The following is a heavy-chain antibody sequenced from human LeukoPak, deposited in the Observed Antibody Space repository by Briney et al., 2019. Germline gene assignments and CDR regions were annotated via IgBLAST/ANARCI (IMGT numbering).Heavy chain of an antibody. CDR3: ARLYCTGGVCYTEPYYYYYMDV. V-gene: IGHV3-7*01. J-gene: IGHJ6*03. D-gene: IGHD2-8*02. CDR2: IKQKGSEK. CDR1: GFTLSSYW. Sequence: GSLRLSCAASGFTLSSYWMSWVRQAPGKGLEWVAKIKQKGSEKYYVDSVKGRFTISRDNAKNALYLQMNSLRAEDTALYYCARLYCTGGVCYTEPYYYYYMDVWGKGTTVTVSS.